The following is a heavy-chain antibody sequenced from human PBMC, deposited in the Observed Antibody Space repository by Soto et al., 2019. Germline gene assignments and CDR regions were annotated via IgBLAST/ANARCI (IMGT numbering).Heavy chain of an antibody. V-gene: IGHV3-73*02. J-gene: IGHJ6*02. CDR3: VRASWNYYYDGMDI. CDR1: GFIFSDSA. CDR2: IRAKAQNYAT. D-gene: IGHD1-1*01. Sequence: EVQLVESGGDLVQPGGSLKLSCAASGFIFSDSAMHWVRQASGKGLEWVGRIRAKAQNYATTYAASVQGRFIISRDDSTNTAYLQMNSLQSEDAATYYCVRASWNYYYDGMDIWGQGTTVTVSS.